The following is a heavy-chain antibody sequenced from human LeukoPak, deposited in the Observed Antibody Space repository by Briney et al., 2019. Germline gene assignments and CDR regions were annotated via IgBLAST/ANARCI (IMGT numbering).Heavy chain of an antibody. CDR3: ARHFIGDGRGFDP. CDR2: IYYSGST. V-gene: IGHV4-39*01. D-gene: IGHD2-21*02. CDR1: GGSISSSSYY. J-gene: IGHJ5*02. Sequence: SETLSLTCTVSGGSISSSSYYWGWIRQPPGKGLEWIGSIYYSGSTYYNPSLKSRVTISVDTSKNQFSLKLSSVTAADTAVYYCARHFIGDGRGFDPWGQGTLVTVSS.